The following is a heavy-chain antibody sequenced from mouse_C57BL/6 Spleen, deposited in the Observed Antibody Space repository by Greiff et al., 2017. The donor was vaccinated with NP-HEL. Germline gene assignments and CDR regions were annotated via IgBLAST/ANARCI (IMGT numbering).Heavy chain of an antibody. J-gene: IGHJ2*01. CDR2: INPNNGGT. CDR3: ARGTMITRYYFDY. Sequence: EVQLQQSGPELVKPGASVKMSCKASGYTFTDCNMHWVKQSHGKSLEWIGYINPNNGGTSYNQKFKGKATLTVNKSSSTAYMELRSLTSEDSAVYYCARGTMITRYYFDYWGQGTTLTVSS. D-gene: IGHD2-4*01. CDR1: GYTFTDCN. V-gene: IGHV1-22*01.